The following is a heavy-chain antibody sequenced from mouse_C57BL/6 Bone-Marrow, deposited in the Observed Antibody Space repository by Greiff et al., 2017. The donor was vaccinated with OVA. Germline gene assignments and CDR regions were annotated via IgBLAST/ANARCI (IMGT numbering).Heavy chain of an antibody. Sequence: EVKLMESGAELVRPGASVKLSCTASGFNIKDDYMHWVKQRPEQGLEWIGWIDPENGDTEYASKFQGKATITADTSSNTAYLQLSSLTSEDTAVYYCTTGSRAMDYWGQGTSVTVSS. J-gene: IGHJ4*01. CDR1: GFNIKDDY. V-gene: IGHV14-4*01. CDR2: IDPENGDT. CDR3: TTGSRAMDY.